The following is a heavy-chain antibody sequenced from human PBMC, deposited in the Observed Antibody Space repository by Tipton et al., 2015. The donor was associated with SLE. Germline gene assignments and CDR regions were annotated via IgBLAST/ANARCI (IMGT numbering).Heavy chain of an antibody. J-gene: IGHJ4*02. Sequence: YYNPSLKSRVTISVDTSENQFSLKLSSVTAADTAVYYCARQAGGDYWGQGTLVTVSS. D-gene: IGHD3-10*01. CDR3: ARQAGGDY. V-gene: IGHV4-39*07.